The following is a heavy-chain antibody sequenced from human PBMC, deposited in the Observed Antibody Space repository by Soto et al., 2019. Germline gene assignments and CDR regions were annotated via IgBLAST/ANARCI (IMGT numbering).Heavy chain of an antibody. V-gene: IGHV3-13*01. Sequence: GGSLRLSCAASGFTFSSYDMHWVRQATGKGLEWVSAIGTAGDTYYPGSVKGRFTISRENAKNSLYLQMNSLRAGDTAVYYCARGSGSFPNFDYWGQGTLVTISS. CDR1: GFTFSSYD. CDR3: ARGSGSFPNFDY. CDR2: IGTAGDT. D-gene: IGHD1-26*01. J-gene: IGHJ4*02.